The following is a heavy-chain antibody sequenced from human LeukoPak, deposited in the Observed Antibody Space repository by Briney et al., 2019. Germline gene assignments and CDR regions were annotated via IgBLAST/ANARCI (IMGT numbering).Heavy chain of an antibody. Sequence: PSETLSLTCAVYGGSFSGYYWSWIRQPPGKGLEWIGEINHSGSTNYNPSLKSRVTISVDTSKNQFSLKLSSVTAADTAVYYCASKGYSYGQGYYYYYMDVWGKGTTVTVSS. CDR3: ASKGYSYGQGYYYYYMDV. D-gene: IGHD5-18*01. J-gene: IGHJ6*03. CDR1: GGSFSGYY. V-gene: IGHV4-34*01. CDR2: INHSGST.